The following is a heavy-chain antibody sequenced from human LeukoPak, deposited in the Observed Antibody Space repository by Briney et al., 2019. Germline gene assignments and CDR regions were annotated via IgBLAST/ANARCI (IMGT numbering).Heavy chain of an antibody. CDR1: GYTFTSYD. Sequence: ASVKVSCKASGYTFTSYDINWVRQATGQGLEWMGWMNPNSGNTGYAQKFQGRVTMTRNTSISTAYMELSSLRSGDTAVYYCATTRTETIFGVVTDRYYYYYYMDVWGKGTTVTVSS. J-gene: IGHJ6*03. D-gene: IGHD3-3*01. CDR3: ATTRTETIFGVVTDRYYYYYYMDV. CDR2: MNPNSGNT. V-gene: IGHV1-8*01.